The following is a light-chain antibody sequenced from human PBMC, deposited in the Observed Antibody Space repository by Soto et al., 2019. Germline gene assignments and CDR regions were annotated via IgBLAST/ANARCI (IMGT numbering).Light chain of an antibody. Sequence: DIQMTQSPLSLSASVGESVTITCRASQNITNFLNWYQQRPGKPPRLLIFGTSSLQSGVPSRFRGSRSETDFSLTIIGLQPEDFATYICQQSYRSPLNFGPGT. V-gene: IGKV1-39*01. J-gene: IGKJ3*01. CDR3: QQSYRSPLN. CDR1: QNITNF. CDR2: GTS.